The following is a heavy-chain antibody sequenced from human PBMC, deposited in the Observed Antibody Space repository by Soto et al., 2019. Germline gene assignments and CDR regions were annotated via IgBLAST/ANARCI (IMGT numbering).Heavy chain of an antibody. CDR1: GGSISSYY. CDR3: ARHNYGSGSTYFDY. D-gene: IGHD3-10*01. J-gene: IGHJ4*01. CDR2: FYYSGST. V-gene: IGHV4-59*08. Sequence: SETLSLTCTVSGGSISSYYWSWIRQPPGKGLEWIGTFYYSGSTNYNPSLKSRVTISVDTSKNQFSLKLNSMTAADTAVYYCARHNYGSGSTYFDYWGHGTLVTVSS.